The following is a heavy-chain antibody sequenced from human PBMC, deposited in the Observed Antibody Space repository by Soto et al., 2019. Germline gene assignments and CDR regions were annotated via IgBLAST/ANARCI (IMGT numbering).Heavy chain of an antibody. D-gene: IGHD3-3*01. CDR2: INHSGST. V-gene: IGHV4-34*01. CDR1: GWSFSGYY. J-gene: IGHJ6*03. CDR3: ARARYYDFWSGYYIQNYYYMDV. Sequence: PSETLSLTCAVYGWSFSGYYWSWIRQPPGKGLEWIGEINHSGSTNYNPSLKSRVTISVDTSKNQFSLKLSSVTAADTAVYYCARARYYDFWSGYYIQNYYYMDVWGKGTTVTVSS.